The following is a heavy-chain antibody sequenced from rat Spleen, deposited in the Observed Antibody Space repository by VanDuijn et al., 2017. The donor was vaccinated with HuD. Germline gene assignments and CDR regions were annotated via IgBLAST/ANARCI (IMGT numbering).Heavy chain of an antibody. CDR1: GFTFSNYY. D-gene: IGHD1-8*01. CDR3: ARQDYSSYFFDY. V-gene: IGHV5S23*01. CDR2: ISTSGSRA. Sequence: EVQLVESGGGLVPPGRSLELSCAASGFTFSNYYMAWVRQAPERGLEWVATISTSGSRAYYPDSVKGRFTISRDSRKNSLYLQMNSLKSEDTATYYCARQDYSSYFFDYWGQGVMVTVSS. J-gene: IGHJ2*01.